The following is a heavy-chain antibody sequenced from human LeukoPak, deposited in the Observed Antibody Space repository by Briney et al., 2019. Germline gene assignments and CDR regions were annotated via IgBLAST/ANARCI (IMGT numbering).Heavy chain of an antibody. D-gene: IGHD3-3*01. Sequence: ASVKVSCKASGYTLTSYGISWVRQAPGQGLEWMGWISAYNGNTNYAQKFQGRVTMTTDTSTNTAYMELGSLRSDDTAVYYCAREHYDFWSGSNWYYFGYWGQGTLVTVSS. CDR3: AREHYDFWSGSNWYYFGY. J-gene: IGHJ4*02. CDR2: ISAYNGNT. CDR1: GYTLTSYG. V-gene: IGHV1-18*01.